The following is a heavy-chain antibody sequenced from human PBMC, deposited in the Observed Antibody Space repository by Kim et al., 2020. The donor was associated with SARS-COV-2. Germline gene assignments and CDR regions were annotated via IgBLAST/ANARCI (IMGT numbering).Heavy chain of an antibody. D-gene: IGHD6-6*01. Sequence: TIYYADSVKGRFTISRENAKNSLYLQMDSLRAEDTAVYYCARVQSSSVDYWGQGTLVTVSS. J-gene: IGHJ4*02. CDR2: TI. CDR3: ARVQSSSVDY. V-gene: IGHV3-48*03.